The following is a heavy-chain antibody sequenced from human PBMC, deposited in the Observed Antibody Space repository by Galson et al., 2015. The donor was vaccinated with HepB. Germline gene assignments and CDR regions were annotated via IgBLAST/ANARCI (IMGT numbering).Heavy chain of an antibody. CDR2: ISGYNGNT. CDR3: ARVPGFISIPALAPDV. J-gene: IGHJ6*02. V-gene: IGHV1-18*04. D-gene: IGHD6-6*01. Sequence: SVKVSCKASGYSFTNYGISWVRQAPGRGLEWMGWISGYNGNTNYAQKLQGRVTMTTDTSTDIAYMELRSLRSDETAVYYCARVPGFISIPALAPDVWGQGTTVTVSS. CDR1: GYSFTNYG.